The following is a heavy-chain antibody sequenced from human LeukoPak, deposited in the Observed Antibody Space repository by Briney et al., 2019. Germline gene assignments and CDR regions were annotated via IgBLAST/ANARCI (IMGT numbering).Heavy chain of an antibody. D-gene: IGHD2-15*01. CDR3: ARDWHLVFAASIAYFDY. Sequence: ASVKVSCKASGYTFTSYGISWVRQAPGQGREWMGWISAYNGNTNYAQKLQGRVTMTTDTSTSTAYMELRSLRSDDTAVYYCARDWHLVFAASIAYFDYWGQGTLVTVSS. V-gene: IGHV1-18*01. J-gene: IGHJ4*02. CDR2: ISAYNGNT. CDR1: GYTFTSYG.